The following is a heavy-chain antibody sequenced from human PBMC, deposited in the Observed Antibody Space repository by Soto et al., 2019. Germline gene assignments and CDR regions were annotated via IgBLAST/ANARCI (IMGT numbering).Heavy chain of an antibody. CDR2: ISAYNGNT. Sequence: ASVKVSCKASGYTFTSYGISWVRQAPGQGLEWMGWISAYNGNTNYAQKLQGRVTMTTDTSTSTAYMELRSLRSDDTAVYYCARGRWGGPSYTSSPDSAFDIWGQGTMVTVSS. J-gene: IGHJ3*02. V-gene: IGHV1-18*01. D-gene: IGHD6-13*01. CDR3: ARGRWGGPSYTSSPDSAFDI. CDR1: GYTFTSYG.